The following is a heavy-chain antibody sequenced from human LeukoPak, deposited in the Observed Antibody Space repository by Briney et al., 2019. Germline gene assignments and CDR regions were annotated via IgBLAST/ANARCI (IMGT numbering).Heavy chain of an antibody. CDR1: GFTFSSYA. CDR2: ISGSGGST. D-gene: IGHD3-3*01. J-gene: IGHJ5*02. V-gene: IGHV3-64*04. CDR3: AKQAEAPYYDFWSGYYRSWFDP. Sequence: GGSLRLSCSASGFTFSSYAMHWVRQAPGKGLEYVSAISGSGGSTYYADSVKGRFTISRDNSKNTLYLQMNSLRAEDTAVYYCAKQAEAPYYDFWSGYYRSWFDPWGQGTLVTVSS.